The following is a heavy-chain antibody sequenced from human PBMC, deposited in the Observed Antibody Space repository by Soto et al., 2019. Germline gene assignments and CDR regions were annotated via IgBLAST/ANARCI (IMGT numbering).Heavy chain of an antibody. J-gene: IGHJ5*02. CDR1: GYTFTSYG. CDR3: TSDPVGGNWFDP. V-gene: IGHV1-18*01. CDR2: TNPYNGNT. D-gene: IGHD1-26*01. Sequence: QVQLVQSGVEVKKPGASVKVSCKASGYTFTSYGISWVRQAPGQGLEWMGWTNPYNGNTNYAQKLQGRVTMTTDTSTSTAYMELRSLRSDDTAVYYCTSDPVGGNWFDPWGQGTLVTVSS.